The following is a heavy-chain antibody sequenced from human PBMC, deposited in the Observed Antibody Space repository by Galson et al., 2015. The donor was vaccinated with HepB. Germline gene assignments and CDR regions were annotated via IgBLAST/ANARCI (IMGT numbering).Heavy chain of an antibody. CDR2: IRGNGGRT. D-gene: IGHD5-18*01. Sequence: SLRLSCAASGFPFSYYVMNWVRQAPGKGLEWVSTIRGNGGRTYYADSVKGRFTISRDNSKDTLYLHMNSLRAEDTAVYYCAKDQIWELTHFLHYWVRGALVTVTS. J-gene: IGHJ4*02. V-gene: IGHV3-23*01. CDR1: GFPFSYYV. CDR3: AKDQIWELTHFLHY.